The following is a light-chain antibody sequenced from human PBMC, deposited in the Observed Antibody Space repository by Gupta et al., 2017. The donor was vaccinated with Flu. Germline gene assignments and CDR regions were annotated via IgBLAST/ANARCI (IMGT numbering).Light chain of an antibody. CDR1: SSDVGGYNY. CDR2: DVS. Sequence: QSALTQPASVSGSPGQSITISCTGTSSDVGGYNYVSWYQHHPGKAPRLMIYDVSFRPSGGADRFSGSKSGNTASLTISGLQAEDEADYYCSSYISSATIEYVFGTGTTVTVL. CDR3: SSYISSATIEYV. V-gene: IGLV2-14*03. J-gene: IGLJ1*01.